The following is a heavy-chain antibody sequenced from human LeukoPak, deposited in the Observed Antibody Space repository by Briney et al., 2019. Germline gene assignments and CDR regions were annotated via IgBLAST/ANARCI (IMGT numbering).Heavy chain of an antibody. Sequence: PSETLSLTCTVSGGSISSSSYYWGWIRQPPGKGLEWIGSIYYSGSTYYNPSLKSRVTISVDTSKNQFSLKLTSVTAADTAVYYCAAGDKRPIQLDYWGQGILVTVSS. CDR3: AAGDKRPIQLDY. CDR1: GGSISSSSYY. J-gene: IGHJ4*02. D-gene: IGHD1-1*01. V-gene: IGHV4-39*07. CDR2: IYYSGST.